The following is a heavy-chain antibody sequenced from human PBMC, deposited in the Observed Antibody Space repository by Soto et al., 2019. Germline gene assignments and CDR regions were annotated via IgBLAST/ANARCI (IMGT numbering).Heavy chain of an antibody. D-gene: IGHD2-8*01. CDR3: ARTEGRSTRGDY. CDR2: ISTYNGDT. Sequence: QAPLVQSGAEVKKPGASVRVSCKASGYSFTTYGVTWVRQALGQGLEWMGWISTYNGDTRVPQQHQGRVTLTTDTSTNAAHMELRSPRSDDTAIDYCARTEGRSTRGDYWGQGTLVTAAS. J-gene: IGHJ4*02. V-gene: IGHV1-18*01. CDR1: GYSFTTYG.